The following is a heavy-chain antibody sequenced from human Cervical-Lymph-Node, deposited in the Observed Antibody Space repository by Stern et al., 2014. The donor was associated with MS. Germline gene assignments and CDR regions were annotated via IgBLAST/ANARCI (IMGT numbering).Heavy chain of an antibody. Sequence: VQLVESGGGLVKPGGSLRLTCAASGFGFSDLYMHWIRQAPGKGLEWVSQISSSGSGAYYAESVRGRFTTSRDNIKKSLYLQMNSLRAEDTAVYYCARERQYGTGWHVESTGMDVWGQGTTVTVSS. V-gene: IGHV3-11*01. J-gene: IGHJ6*02. D-gene: IGHD1-7*01. CDR2: ISSSGSGA. CDR1: GFGFSDLY. CDR3: ARERQYGTGWHVESTGMDV.